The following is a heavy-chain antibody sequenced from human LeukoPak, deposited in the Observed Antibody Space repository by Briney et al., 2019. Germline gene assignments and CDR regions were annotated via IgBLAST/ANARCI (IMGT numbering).Heavy chain of an antibody. D-gene: IGHD2-21*02. J-gene: IGHJ3*02. V-gene: IGHV3-49*03. CDR1: GFTFGDYA. Sequence: PGGSLRLSCTASGFTFGDYAMSWFRQAPGKGLEWVGFIRSKAYGGTTEYAASVKGRFTISRDDSKSIAYLQMNSLKTEDTAVYYLRAYCGGDCSSWDAFDIWGQGTMVTVSS. CDR2: IRSKAYGGTT. CDR3: RAYCGGDCSSWDAFDI.